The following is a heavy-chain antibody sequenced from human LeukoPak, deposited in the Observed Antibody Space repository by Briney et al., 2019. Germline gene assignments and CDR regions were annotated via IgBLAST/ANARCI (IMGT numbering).Heavy chain of an antibody. J-gene: IGHJ4*02. CDR3: ARDSQAVALDY. D-gene: IGHD6-19*01. V-gene: IGHV3-64*01. CDR2: ISSNGGST. CDR1: GFTFSRYA. Sequence: GGPLRLSCAASGFTFSRYAMHWVRQAPGKELEYVSAISSNGGSTYYANSVKGRFTISRDNSKNTLYLQMGSLRAEDMAVYYCARDSQAVALDYWGQGTLVTVSS.